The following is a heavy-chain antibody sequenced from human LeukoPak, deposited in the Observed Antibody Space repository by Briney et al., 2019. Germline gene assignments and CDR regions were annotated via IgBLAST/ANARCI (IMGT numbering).Heavy chain of an antibody. V-gene: IGHV3-21*06. J-gene: IGHJ6*03. CDR2: ISSDSSYI. CDR3: ARDGERHCYYMDV. CDR1: GFTFSTYS. Sequence: GGSLRLSCAASGFTFSTYSMNWVRQAPGKGLEWVSSISSDSSYISYADSVKGRFTISRDNAKNSLYLQMNSLRAEDTAVYYCARDGERHCYYMDVWGEGTTVTVSS.